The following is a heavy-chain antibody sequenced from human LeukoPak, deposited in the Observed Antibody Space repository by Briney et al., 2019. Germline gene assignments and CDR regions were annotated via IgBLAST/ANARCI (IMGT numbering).Heavy chain of an antibody. V-gene: IGHV4-39*01. Sequence: SETLSLTCTVSGGSISSSSYYWGWIRQPPGKGLEWIGSIYYSGSTYYNPSLKSRVTISVDTSKNQFSLKLSSVTAADTAVYYCARATVGGDYYDSSGLAFDIWGQGTMVTVSS. CDR3: ARATVGGDYYDSSGLAFDI. D-gene: IGHD3-22*01. CDR1: GGSISSSSYY. J-gene: IGHJ3*02. CDR2: IYYSGST.